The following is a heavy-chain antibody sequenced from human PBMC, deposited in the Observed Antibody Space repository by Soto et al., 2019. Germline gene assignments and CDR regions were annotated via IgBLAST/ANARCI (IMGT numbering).Heavy chain of an antibody. CDR2: MNPNSGNT. V-gene: IGHV1-8*01. Sequence: ASVKVTCKASGYTLTCYYLNWVRHSTGQGLEWMGWMNPNSGNTGYAQKFQGRVTMTRNTSISTAYMELSSLRSEDTAVYYCKKIHSINGTTALDAFDNWGQGTMVTVSS. CDR3: KKIHSINGTTALDAFDN. J-gene: IGHJ3*02. D-gene: IGHD1-20*01. CDR1: GYTLTCYY.